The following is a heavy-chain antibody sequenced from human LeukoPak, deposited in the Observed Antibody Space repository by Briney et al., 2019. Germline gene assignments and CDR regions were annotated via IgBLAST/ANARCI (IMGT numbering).Heavy chain of an antibody. CDR1: GVIFSTYI. Sequence: PGGSLRHSCAASGVIFSTYIMSWVRQAPGKGLEWVSSISSSGGSTYYADSVKGRFTISRDNSKNTLYLQVNSLRAEDTAVYYCAKNVNGGNWYYFDHWGQGTLVTVSS. J-gene: IGHJ4*02. V-gene: IGHV3-23*01. CDR3: AKNVNGGNWYYFDH. D-gene: IGHD1-20*01. CDR2: ISSSGGST.